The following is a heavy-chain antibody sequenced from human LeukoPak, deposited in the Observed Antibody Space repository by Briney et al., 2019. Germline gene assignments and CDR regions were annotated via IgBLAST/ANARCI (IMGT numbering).Heavy chain of an antibody. D-gene: IGHD3-10*01. CDR2: ISAYNGNT. Sequence: ASVTVSCTASGYTFTSYCSSWVRQPPGQGLEWIGWISAYNGNTNYAQKLQGRVTMTTDTSTSTAYMELRSLRSDDTAVYYCARIDYYGSGGTSYWGQGTLVTVSS. J-gene: IGHJ4*02. V-gene: IGHV1-18*01. CDR3: ARIDYYGSGGTSY. CDR1: GYTFTSYC.